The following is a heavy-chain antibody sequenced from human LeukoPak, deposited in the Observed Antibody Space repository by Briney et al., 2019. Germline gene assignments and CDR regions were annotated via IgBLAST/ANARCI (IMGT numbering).Heavy chain of an antibody. CDR1: GFRVITNH. D-gene: IGHD2-21*02. J-gene: IGHJ6*04. Sequence: HPGGSLRLSCAASGFRVITNHMSWVRQAPGKGLEWVSVIYIDGNTYYADSVKGRFTISRDNSKNTVFLQMNSLRAEDTAVYYCARDREVVTAKAQMDVWGKGTTVTVFS. CDR3: ARDREVVTAKAQMDV. CDR2: IYIDGNT. V-gene: IGHV3-53*01.